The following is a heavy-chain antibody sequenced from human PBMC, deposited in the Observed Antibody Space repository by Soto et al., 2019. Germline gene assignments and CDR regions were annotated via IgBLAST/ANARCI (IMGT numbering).Heavy chain of an antibody. CDR2: IRGKRNKYAA. CDR3: SRSAGHFRVPPNGGVYYSYYMDV. J-gene: IGHJ6*03. V-gene: IGHV3-73*01. D-gene: IGHD3-3*01. Sequence: EVQLVESGGELVQPGGSLKLSCAASGFTFSDSTIHWVRQASGKGLEWLGRIRGKRNKYAAAFGASVKGRITFSRDDSKNTAYLQINGLKTEDTAVYYCSRSAGHFRVPPNGGVYYSYYMDVWGKGTTVTVSS. CDR1: GFTFSDST.